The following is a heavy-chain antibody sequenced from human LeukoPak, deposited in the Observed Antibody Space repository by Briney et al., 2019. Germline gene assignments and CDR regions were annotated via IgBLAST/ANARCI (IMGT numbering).Heavy chain of an antibody. CDR2: VIPIFGTA. V-gene: IGHV1-69*05. D-gene: IGHD5-18*01. Sequence: AASVKVSCKASGVTFSSYAISWVRQAPGQGLEWMGGVIPIFGTANYAQKFQGRVTITTDESTSTAYMELSSLRSEDTAVYYCAIQDTAMVSGFDYWGQGTLVTVSS. CDR3: AIQDTAMVSGFDY. J-gene: IGHJ4*02. CDR1: GVTFSSYA.